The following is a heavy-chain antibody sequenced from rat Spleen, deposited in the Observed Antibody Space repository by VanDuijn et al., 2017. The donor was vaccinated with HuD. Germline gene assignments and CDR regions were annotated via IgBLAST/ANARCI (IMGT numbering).Heavy chain of an antibody. CDR1: GFTFSDYY. J-gene: IGHJ3*01. D-gene: IGHD1-11*01. CDR2: ISYDGGST. Sequence: EVQLVESDGGLVQPGRSLKLSCAASGFTFSDYYMAWVRQAPTKGLEWVASISYDGGSTYYRDSGKGRFTISSDNAISTLYLQMVRRRSEDTSTYYCTTDRPVALMEAWGQGASVAVSSARTTAPSVFQTPYSESYYCARQDTSGHSNWFTYWGQGTLVTVSS. CDR3: TTDRPVALMEAWGQGASVAVSSARTTAPSVFQTPYSESYYCARQDTSGHSNWFTY. V-gene: IGHV5-20*01.